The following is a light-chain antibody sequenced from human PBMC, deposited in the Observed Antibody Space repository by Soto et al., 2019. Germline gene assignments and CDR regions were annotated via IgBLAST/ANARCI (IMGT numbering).Light chain of an antibody. V-gene: IGLV7-46*01. CDR1: TGAVTSGHY. J-gene: IGLJ3*02. Sequence: QAVVTQEPSLSVSPGGTVTLTCGSSTGAVTSGHYPYWFQQKPGQAPRTLIYDTSNKHSWTPARFSGSLLGGKAALTLSGAQPEDEAEYYCLLSYIGARLWVFGGGTKLTVL. CDR2: DTS. CDR3: LLSYIGARLWV.